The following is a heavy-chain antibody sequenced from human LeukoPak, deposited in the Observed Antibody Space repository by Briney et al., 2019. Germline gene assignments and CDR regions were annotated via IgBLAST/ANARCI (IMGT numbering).Heavy chain of an antibody. J-gene: IGHJ6*02. D-gene: IGHD5-24*01. CDR3: APMATNGMDV. V-gene: IGHV3-30*03. CDR1: GFTFSSYG. Sequence: GGSLRLSCAASGFTFSSYGMHWVRQAPGKGLEWVAFISHDGSNKYYADSVKGRFTISRDNPKNTLFLQMNSLRTKDTAVYYCAPMATNGMDVWGQGTTVIVSS. CDR2: ISHDGSNK.